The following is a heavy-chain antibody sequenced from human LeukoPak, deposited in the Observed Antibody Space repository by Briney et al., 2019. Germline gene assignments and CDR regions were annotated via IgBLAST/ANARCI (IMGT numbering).Heavy chain of an antibody. D-gene: IGHD2/OR15-2a*01. CDR3: ARGVPSPFPDPFDH. CDR1: GLTVSNNY. V-gene: IGHV3-66*02. CDR2: IYSGGAT. Sequence: PGGSLRLSCAVSGLTVSNNYLSWVRQAPGKGPEWVSVIYSGGATHYADSVKGRFTISRDNSKNTLYLQMNSLRSEDTAVYYCARGVPSPFPDPFDHWGQGTLVTVSS. J-gene: IGHJ4*02.